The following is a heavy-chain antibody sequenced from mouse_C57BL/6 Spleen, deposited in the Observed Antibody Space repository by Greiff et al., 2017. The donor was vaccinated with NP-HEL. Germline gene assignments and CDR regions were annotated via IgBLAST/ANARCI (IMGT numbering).Heavy chain of an antibody. CDR2: ISSGGDYI. Sequence: EVQLQESGEGLVKPGGSLKLSCAASGFTFSSYAMSWVRQTPEKRLEWVAYISSGGDYIYYADTVKGRFTISRDNARNTLYLQMSRLEAEDTAMYYCTRDRDGSSYEGYAMDYWGQGTSVTVSS. CDR3: TRDRDGSSYEGYAMDY. D-gene: IGHD1-1*01. V-gene: IGHV5-9-1*02. J-gene: IGHJ4*01. CDR1: GFTFSSYA.